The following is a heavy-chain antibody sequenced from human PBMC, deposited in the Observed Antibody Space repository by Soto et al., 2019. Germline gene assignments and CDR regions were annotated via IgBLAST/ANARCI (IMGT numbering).Heavy chain of an antibody. Sequence: QVQLVESGGGVVQPGRSLRLSCAASGFTFSSYAMHWVRQAPGKGLEWVAVISYDGSNKYYADSVKGRFTISRDNSQNTLYLQMNSMRAEDTAVYYCARAVEMATIVLWGQGTLVTVSS. CDR2: ISYDGSNK. V-gene: IGHV3-30-3*01. J-gene: IGHJ4*02. CDR3: ARAVEMATIVL. CDR1: GFTFSSYA. D-gene: IGHD5-12*01.